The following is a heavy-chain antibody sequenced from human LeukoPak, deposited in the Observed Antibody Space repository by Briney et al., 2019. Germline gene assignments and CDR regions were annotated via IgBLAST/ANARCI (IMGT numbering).Heavy chain of an antibody. CDR2: INHSGST. CDR3: ARGLPRGDAFDI. V-gene: IGHV4-34*01. CDR1: GGSISSYY. J-gene: IGHJ3*02. Sequence: SETLSLTCTVSGGSISSYYWSWIRQPPGKGLEWIGEINHSGSTNYNPSLKSRVTISVDTSKNQFSLKLSSVTAADTAVYYCARGLPRGDAFDIWGQGTMVTVSS.